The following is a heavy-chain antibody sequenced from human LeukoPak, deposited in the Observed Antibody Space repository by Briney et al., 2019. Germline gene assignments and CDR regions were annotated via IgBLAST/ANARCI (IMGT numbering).Heavy chain of an antibody. CDR3: ARGRPVGASTVEDY. Sequence: GRSLRLSCAATGFTVSNNYMSWVRQAPGRGLEWVSVIYSGGSTDYADSVKGRFTISRDNSKNMLYLQMNNLRAEDTAFYYCARGRPVGASTVEDYWGQGTLVTVSS. CDR2: IYSGGST. D-gene: IGHD1-26*01. CDR1: GFTVSNNY. V-gene: IGHV3-66*01. J-gene: IGHJ4*02.